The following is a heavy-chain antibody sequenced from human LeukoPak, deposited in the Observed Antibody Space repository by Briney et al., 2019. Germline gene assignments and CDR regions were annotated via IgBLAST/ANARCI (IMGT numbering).Heavy chain of an antibody. CDR1: GYTFTSYY. CDR2: INPSGGST. CDR3: AKVGTRFDAFDI. V-gene: IGHV1-46*01. D-gene: IGHD2-2*01. Sequence: GASVTVSCKASGYTFTSYYMHWVRQAPGQGLEWMGLINPSGGSTSYAQKFQGRVTMTRDTSTSTVYMEQSSLRSEDTAVYYCAKVGTRFDAFDIWGQGTMVTVPS. J-gene: IGHJ3*02.